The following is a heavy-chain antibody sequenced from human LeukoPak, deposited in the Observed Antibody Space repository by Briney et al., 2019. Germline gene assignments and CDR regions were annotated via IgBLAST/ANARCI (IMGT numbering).Heavy chain of an antibody. Sequence: SQTLSLTCTVSGDSISGGGHYWSWIRQHPGKGLEWIGYIYYSGSTQYNPSLKSRVTISVDTSQDQFSLKLSSVTAADTAVYYCARDARISGWSYFDYWGQGTLVTVSS. D-gene: IGHD6-19*01. CDR1: GDSISGGGHY. CDR3: ARDARISGWSYFDY. J-gene: IGHJ4*02. V-gene: IGHV4-31*03. CDR2: IYYSGST.